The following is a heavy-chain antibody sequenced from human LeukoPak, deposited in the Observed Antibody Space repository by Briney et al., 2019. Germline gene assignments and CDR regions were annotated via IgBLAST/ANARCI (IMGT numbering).Heavy chain of an antibody. CDR2: ISYSGST. CDR1: GGSISSDY. CDR3: ARRVFNYAFPDAFDI. Sequence: SETLSLTCAVSGGSISSDYWGWIRQPPGKGLEWIGYISYSGSTNYNPSLKSRVTISLDTPKNQFSLKLNSVTAADTAVYYCARRVFNYAFPDAFDIWGQGTMVTVSS. D-gene: IGHD4-11*01. V-gene: IGHV4-59*08. J-gene: IGHJ3*02.